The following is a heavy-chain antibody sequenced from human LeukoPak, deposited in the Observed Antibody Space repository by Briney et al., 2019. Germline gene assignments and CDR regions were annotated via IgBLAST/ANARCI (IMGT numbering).Heavy chain of an antibody. CDR3: AKDSGSVLRFLEWLLSDFDY. J-gene: IGHJ4*02. D-gene: IGHD3-3*01. V-gene: IGHV3-23*01. Sequence: GGSLRLSCAASGFTFTTYAMSWVRQAPGKGLEWVSTISGSSGNTYYADSVKGRFTISRDNSKNTLYLQMNSLRAEDTAVYYCAKDSGSVLRFLEWLLSDFDYWGQGTLVTVSS. CDR2: ISGSSGNT. CDR1: GFTFTTYA.